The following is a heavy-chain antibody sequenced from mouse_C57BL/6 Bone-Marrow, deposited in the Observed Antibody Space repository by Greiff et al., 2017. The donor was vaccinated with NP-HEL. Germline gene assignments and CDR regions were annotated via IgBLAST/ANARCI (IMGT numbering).Heavy chain of an antibody. D-gene: IGHD1-1*01. CDR2: VYPYNGGT. V-gene: IGHV1-36*01. Sequence: EVMLVESGPVLVKPGPSVKISCKPSGFTFTDYYMHWVKQSHGKSLEWIGLVYPYNGGTSYNQKFKGKATLTVDTSSSTAYMELNSLTSEDSAVYYCARSGVYYYGSSSPYWYFDVWGTGTTVTVSS. J-gene: IGHJ1*03. CDR1: GFTFTDYY. CDR3: ARSGVYYYGSSSPYWYFDV.